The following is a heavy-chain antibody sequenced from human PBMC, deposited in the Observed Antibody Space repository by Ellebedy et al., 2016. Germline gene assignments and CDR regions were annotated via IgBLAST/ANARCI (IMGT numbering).Heavy chain of an antibody. V-gene: IGHV3-66*04. Sequence: GGSLRLXCAASGFTVSRNYMSWVRQAPGKGLEWVSVIYSGGGTYYADSVKGRFTISRDDSKNTAYLQMNSLKTEDTAVYYCTRPPSYDSTWGQGTMVTVSS. CDR1: GFTVSRNY. D-gene: IGHD3-22*01. CDR3: TRPPSYDST. J-gene: IGHJ3*01. CDR2: IYSGGGT.